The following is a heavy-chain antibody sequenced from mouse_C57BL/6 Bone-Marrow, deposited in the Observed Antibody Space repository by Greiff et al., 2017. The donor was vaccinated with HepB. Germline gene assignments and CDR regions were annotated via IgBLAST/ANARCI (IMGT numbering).Heavy chain of an antibody. D-gene: IGHD1-1*01. CDR3: ARELLRDWYFDV. CDR2: ISYDGSN. CDR1: GYSITSGYY. Sequence: EVKLEESGPGLVKPSQSLSLTCSVTGYSITSGYYWNWIRQFPGNKLEWMGYISYDGSNNYNPSLKNRISITRDTSKNQFFLKLNSVTTEDTATYYCARELLRDWYFDVWGTGTTVTVSS. V-gene: IGHV3-6*01. J-gene: IGHJ1*03.